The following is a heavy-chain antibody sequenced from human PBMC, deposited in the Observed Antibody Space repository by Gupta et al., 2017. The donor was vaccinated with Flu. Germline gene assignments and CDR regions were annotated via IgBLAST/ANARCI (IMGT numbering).Heavy chain of an antibody. CDR2: INHSGST. D-gene: IGHD2-2*01. V-gene: IGHV4-34*01. CDR3: ARGGMVVPAALDY. J-gene: IGHJ4*02. Sequence: QVQLQQWGAGLLKPSETLSLTCAVSGGSFSGYYWSWIRQPPGKGLEWIGEINHSGSTNYNPSIKSRVTISVDTSKNQFSLKLSSVTAAETAVYYCARGGMVVPAALDYWGQGTMVTVSA. CDR1: GGSFSGYY.